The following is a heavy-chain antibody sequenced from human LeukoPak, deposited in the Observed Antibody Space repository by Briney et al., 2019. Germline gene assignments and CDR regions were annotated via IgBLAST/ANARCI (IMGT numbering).Heavy chain of an antibody. V-gene: IGHV3-23*01. CDR3: AKDGRGWRGYFQH. D-gene: IGHD6-19*01. Sequence: GGSLTLSCAASGFTFSSYAMNWVRQAPGKGLEWVLGISGGGGSTYYADSVKGRFTISRDNSKNTLYLQMNSLRAEDTAVYYCAKDGRGWRGYFQHWGQGTLVTVSS. J-gene: IGHJ1*01. CDR1: GFTFSSYA. CDR2: ISGGGGST.